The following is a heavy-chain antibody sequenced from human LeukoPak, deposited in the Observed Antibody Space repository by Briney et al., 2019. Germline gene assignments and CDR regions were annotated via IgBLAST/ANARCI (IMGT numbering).Heavy chain of an antibody. J-gene: IGHJ4*02. V-gene: IGHV3-23*01. Sequence: GGSLRLSCAASGFTFSSYAMSWVRQAPGKGLERVSAISGSGGSTYYADSVKGRFTISRDNSKNTLYLQMNGLRAEDTAVYYCAKPGAYYDILTGHFDYWGQGTLVTVSS. CDR2: ISGSGGST. D-gene: IGHD3-9*01. CDR1: GFTFSSYA. CDR3: AKPGAYYDILTGHFDY.